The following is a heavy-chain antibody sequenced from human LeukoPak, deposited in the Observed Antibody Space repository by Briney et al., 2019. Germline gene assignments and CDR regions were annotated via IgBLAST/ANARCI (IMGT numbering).Heavy chain of an antibody. J-gene: IGHJ2*01. Sequence: SGTLSLTCAVSGVSISSSNWGSWVRQPPGEGLEWIGEIYHSGSTNYNPSLKSRVTISVDKSKNHFSLKLSTVTAADTAVYYCATLASLNDYGDYEDSEGTTPGYFDLWGRGTLVTVSS. V-gene: IGHV4-4*02. CDR2: IYHSGST. CDR1: GVSISSSNW. CDR3: ATLASLNDYGDYEDSEGTTPGYFDL. D-gene: IGHD4-17*01.